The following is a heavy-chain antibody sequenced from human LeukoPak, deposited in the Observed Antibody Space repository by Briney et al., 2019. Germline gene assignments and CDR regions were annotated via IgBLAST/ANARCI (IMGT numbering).Heavy chain of an antibody. CDR3: ARAGSIRFDY. V-gene: IGHV3-23*01. CDR1: GFTFSKHG. D-gene: IGHD1-26*01. Sequence: PGGSLRLSCGASGFTFSKHGMNWVRQAPGKGLEWLSGVSPRGGGTYYADSVKGRFTISRDDSKNTLSLQMNSLRAEDTAVYCCARAGSIRFDYWGQGTLVTVSS. CDR2: VSPRGGGT. J-gene: IGHJ4*02.